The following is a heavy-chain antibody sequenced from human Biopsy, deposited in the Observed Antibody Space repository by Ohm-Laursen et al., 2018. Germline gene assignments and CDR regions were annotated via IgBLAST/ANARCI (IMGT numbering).Heavy chain of an antibody. D-gene: IGHD5-24*01. Sequence: ASVKVSCKASGNTFATYHIHWVRQAPGQGLEWMGVISPSGATTSFSQKFQGRITMTRDTSTGTVYMDLNSLGSEDTAVYYCARAGVGSDGTDSYYYGMDVWGPGTTVTVSS. CDR2: ISPSGATT. J-gene: IGHJ6*02. V-gene: IGHV1-46*01. CDR1: GNTFATYH. CDR3: ARAGVGSDGTDSYYYGMDV.